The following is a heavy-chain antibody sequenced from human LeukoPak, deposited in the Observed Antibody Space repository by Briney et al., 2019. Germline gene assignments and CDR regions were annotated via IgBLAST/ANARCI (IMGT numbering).Heavy chain of an antibody. J-gene: IGHJ6*02. CDR2: IYTSGST. Sequence: PSETLSLTCTDSGGSISSGSYYWSWIRQPAGKGLEWIGRIYTSGSTNYNPSLKSRVTISVDTSKNQFSLKLSSVTAADTAVYYCARDPVIVDSSGYYHYCYGMDVWGQGTTVTVSS. D-gene: IGHD3-22*01. V-gene: IGHV4-61*02. CDR3: ARDPVIVDSSGYYHYCYGMDV. CDR1: GGSISSGSYY.